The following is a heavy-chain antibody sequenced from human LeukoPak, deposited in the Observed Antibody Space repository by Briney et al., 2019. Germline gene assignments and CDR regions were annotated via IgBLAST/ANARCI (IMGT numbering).Heavy chain of an antibody. CDR1: GFTVSSNY. V-gene: IGHV3-53*01. CDR2: IYSGGST. Sequence: PGGSLRLSCAASGFTVSSNYMSWVRQAPGKGLEWVSVIYSGGSTYYADSVKGRFTISRDNSKNTLYLQMNSLRAEDTAVYYCARVAGIAAAGPLFDYWGQGTLVTVSS. CDR3: ARVAGIAAAGPLFDY. J-gene: IGHJ4*02. D-gene: IGHD6-13*01.